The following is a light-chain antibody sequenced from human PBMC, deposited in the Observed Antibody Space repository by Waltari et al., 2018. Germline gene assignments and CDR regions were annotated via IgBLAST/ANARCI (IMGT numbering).Light chain of an antibody. J-gene: IGKJ1*01. CDR3: QKYGTLPAT. V-gene: IGKV3-20*01. CDR1: QNVSRY. Sequence: EIVLTQSPGTLSLSPGERATLSCRASQNVSRYLAWYQQKPGQAPRLLIYDTSIRATGVPDRFGGSGSGTDLSLTISRLEPEDFAVYYCQKYGTLPATFGQGTKVQMK. CDR2: DTS.